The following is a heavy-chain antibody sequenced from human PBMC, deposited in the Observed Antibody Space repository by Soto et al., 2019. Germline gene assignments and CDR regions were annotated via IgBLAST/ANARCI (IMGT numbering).Heavy chain of an antibody. D-gene: IGHD1-26*01. J-gene: IGHJ4*02. CDR3: ARDSGSYRPLGMFDY. V-gene: IGHV3-30-3*01. CDR2: ISYDGSNK. CDR1: GFTFSSYA. Sequence: QVQLVESGGGVVQPGRSLRLSCAASGFTFSSYAMHWVRQAPGKGLEWVAVISYDGSNKYYADSVKGRFTISRDNSKNTLYLQMNSLRPEDMAVYYCARDSGSYRPLGMFDYWGQGTLVTVSS.